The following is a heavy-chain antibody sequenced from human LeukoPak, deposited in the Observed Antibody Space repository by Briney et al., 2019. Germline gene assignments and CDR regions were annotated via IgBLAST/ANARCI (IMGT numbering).Heavy chain of an antibody. CDR3: ASSGIHYYYYGMDV. CDR1: GYTFTSYD. J-gene: IGHJ6*02. D-gene: IGHD5-18*01. V-gene: IGHV1-8*01. CDR2: MNPNSGNT. Sequence: ASVKFSCKASGYTFTSYDINWVRQATGQGLEWMGWMNPNSGNTGYARKFQGRVTMTRNTSISTAYMELSSLRSEDTAVYYCASSGIHYYYYGMDVWGQGTTVTVSS.